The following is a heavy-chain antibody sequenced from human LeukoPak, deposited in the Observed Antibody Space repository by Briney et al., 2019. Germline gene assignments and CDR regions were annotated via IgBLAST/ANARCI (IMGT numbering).Heavy chain of an antibody. CDR1: GFTVSRNY. Sequence: GGSLRLSCVASGFTVSRNYMSWVRQAPGKGLEWVSVIYSGGSTYYADSVKGRFTISRDNSKNTLYLQMNSLRAEDTAVYYCARGAYYDILTGPYFDYWGQGTLVTVSS. CDR2: IYSGGST. D-gene: IGHD3-9*01. CDR3: ARGAYYDILTGPYFDY. J-gene: IGHJ4*02. V-gene: IGHV3-53*01.